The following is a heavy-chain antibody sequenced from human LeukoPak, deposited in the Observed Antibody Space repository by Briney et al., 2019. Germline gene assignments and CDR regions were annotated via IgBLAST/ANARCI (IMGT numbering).Heavy chain of an antibody. D-gene: IGHD6-19*01. CDR2: ISGSGGST. CDR1: GFSLRSYA. Sequence: GGSLRLSCPASGFSLRSYAMSWVRQAPGKGLEWVSVISGSGGSTYYADSAKGRFTISRDNSKNTLYLQMNSLRAEDTAAYYCAKGEAGYTSAWVVYWGQGTLVTVSS. J-gene: IGHJ4*02. V-gene: IGHV3-23*01. CDR3: AKGEAGYTSAWVVY.